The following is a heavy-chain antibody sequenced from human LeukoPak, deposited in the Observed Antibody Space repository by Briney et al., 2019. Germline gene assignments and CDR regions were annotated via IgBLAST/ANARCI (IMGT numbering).Heavy chain of an antibody. CDR3: SLVPAAMGGYYYYYMDV. J-gene: IGHJ6*03. D-gene: IGHD2-2*01. Sequence: SVKVSCKASGGTFSSYAISWVRQAPGQGLEWMGGIIPIFGTANYAQKFQGRVTITTDESKSTAYTELSSLRSEDTAAYYCSLVPAAMGGYYYYYMDVWGKGTTVTVSS. CDR2: IIPIFGTA. CDR1: GGTFSSYA. V-gene: IGHV1-69*05.